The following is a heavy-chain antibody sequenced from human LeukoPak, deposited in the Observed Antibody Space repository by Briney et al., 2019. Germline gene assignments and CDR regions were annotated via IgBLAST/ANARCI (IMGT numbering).Heavy chain of an antibody. D-gene: IGHD6-6*01. Sequence: GGSLRLSCAASGFTFSSYAMSWVRQAPGKGLEWVSAISGSGGSTYYADSVKGRFTISRDNSKNMLYLQMNSLRAEDTAVYYCAKWKYSNSGIDDYWGREPWSPSPQ. CDR3: AKWKYSNSGIDDY. CDR1: GFTFSSYA. V-gene: IGHV3-23*01. CDR2: ISGSGGST. J-gene: IGHJ4*02.